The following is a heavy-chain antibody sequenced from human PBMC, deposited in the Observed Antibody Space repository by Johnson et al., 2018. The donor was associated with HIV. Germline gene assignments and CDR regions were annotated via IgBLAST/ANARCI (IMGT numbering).Heavy chain of an antibody. CDR1: GFTFSSYV. Sequence: VQLVESGGGLVQPGGSLRLSCAASGFTFSSYVMHWVRQAPGKGLEYVSGISSKGGSTYYANSVKGRFTISRDNSKNTLYLQMGSLRAEDMAVYYCARARTTVTILDAFAIWGQGTMVTVSS. D-gene: IGHD4-17*01. V-gene: IGHV3-64*01. CDR2: ISSKGGST. J-gene: IGHJ3*02. CDR3: ARARTTVTILDAFAI.